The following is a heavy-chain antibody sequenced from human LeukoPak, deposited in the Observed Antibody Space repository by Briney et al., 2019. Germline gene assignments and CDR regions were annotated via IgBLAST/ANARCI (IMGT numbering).Heavy chain of an antibody. CDR1: GGSISSYY. D-gene: IGHD6-6*01. Sequence: SETLSLTCTVSGGSISSYYWSWIRQPPGKGLEWIGYIYYSGSTNYNPSLKSRVTISVDTSKNQFSLKLSSVTAADTAVYYCARDVRYIAARPYYYYYYYMDVWGKGTTVTVSS. J-gene: IGHJ6*03. V-gene: IGHV4-59*12. CDR2: IYYSGST. CDR3: ARDVRYIAARPYYYYYYYMDV.